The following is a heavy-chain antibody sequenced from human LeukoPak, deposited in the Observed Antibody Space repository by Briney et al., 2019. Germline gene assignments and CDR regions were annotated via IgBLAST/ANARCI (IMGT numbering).Heavy chain of an antibody. CDR2: ISSSSSYI. D-gene: IGHD1-7*01. CDR3: ARARGITGTTGGVDY. Sequence: GGSLRLSCAASGFTFSSYSMNWVRQAPGKGLEWVSSISSSSSYIYYADSVKGRFTISRDNAKNSLYLQMNSLRAEDTAVYYCARARGITGTTGGVDYWGQGILVTVSS. V-gene: IGHV3-21*01. CDR1: GFTFSSYS. J-gene: IGHJ4*02.